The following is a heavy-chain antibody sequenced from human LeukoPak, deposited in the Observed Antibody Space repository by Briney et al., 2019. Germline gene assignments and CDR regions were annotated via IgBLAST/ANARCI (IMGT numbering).Heavy chain of an antibody. Sequence: GGSLRLSCAASGFTFSSYGMHWVRQAPGKGLEWVAVISYDGSNKYYADSVKGRFTISRDNSKNTLYLQMNSLRAEDTAVYYCAKDPYYYDSSDQDYWGQGTLVTVSS. CDR1: GFTFSSYG. V-gene: IGHV3-30*18. J-gene: IGHJ4*02. D-gene: IGHD3-22*01. CDR2: ISYDGSNK. CDR3: AKDPYYYDSSDQDY.